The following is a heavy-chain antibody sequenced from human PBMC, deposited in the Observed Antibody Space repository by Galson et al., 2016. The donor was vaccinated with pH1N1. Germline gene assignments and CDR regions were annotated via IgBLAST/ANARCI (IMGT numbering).Heavy chain of an antibody. Sequence: VKVSCKASGYTLSRYYMHWLRQAPGQGLEWMGIIDPSSGSTTYAQKFQGRVTMTHDTATNTVYMELSSLRSDDTAVYYCARRYYCDYWGQGTLVAVSS. CDR2: IDPSSGST. V-gene: IGHV1-46*03. CDR3: ARRYYCDY. CDR1: GYTLSRYY. J-gene: IGHJ4*02.